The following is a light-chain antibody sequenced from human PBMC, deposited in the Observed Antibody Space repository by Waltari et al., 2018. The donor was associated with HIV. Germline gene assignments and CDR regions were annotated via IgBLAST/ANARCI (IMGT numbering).Light chain of an antibody. CDR1: TSTSGKNT. V-gene: IGLV1-44*01. CDR2: GKN. CDR3: ASWDDSLNGPV. J-gene: IGLJ2*01. Sequence: QSVLTQPPSASGTPEQRVTISCSGSTSTSGKNTVSWFQQFPGTAPKVLIYGKNQRPSGVPDRFSGSKSGTSASLAISGLQSEDEADYYCASWDDSLNGPVFGGGTKLTVV.